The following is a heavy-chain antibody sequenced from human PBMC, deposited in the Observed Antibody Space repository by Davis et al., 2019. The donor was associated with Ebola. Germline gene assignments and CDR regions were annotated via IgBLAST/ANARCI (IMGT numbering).Heavy chain of an antibody. CDR3: AKGFYDFWSGYP. V-gene: IGHV3-66*02. J-gene: IGHJ6*02. D-gene: IGHD3-3*01. CDR1: GFTVSSNY. Sequence: GESLKISCAASGFTVSSNYMSWVRQAPGKGLEWVSVIYSGGSTYYADSVKGRFTISRHNSKNTLYLQMNSLRAEDTAVYYCAKGFYDFWSGYPWGQGTTVTVSS. CDR2: IYSGGST.